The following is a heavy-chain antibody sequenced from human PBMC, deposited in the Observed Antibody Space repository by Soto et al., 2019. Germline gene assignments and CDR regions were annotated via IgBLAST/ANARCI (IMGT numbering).Heavy chain of an antibody. V-gene: IGHV1-18*01. D-gene: IGHD3-3*01. J-gene: IGHJ4*02. CDR1: GYTFTTYG. Sequence: QVQLVQSGAEVKKPGASVKVSCKASGYTFTTYGISWVRQAPGQGLEWMGWISAYNGNTNYAQKLQGRLTVTTDTSTSTAYMELRSLRSDDTAVYHCARDWAHYDFWSGYYHFDYWGQGTLVTVSS. CDR3: ARDWAHYDFWSGYYHFDY. CDR2: ISAYNGNT.